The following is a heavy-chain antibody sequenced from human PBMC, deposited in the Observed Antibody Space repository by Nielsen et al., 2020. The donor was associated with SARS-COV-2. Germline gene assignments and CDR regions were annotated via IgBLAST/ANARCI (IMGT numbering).Heavy chain of an antibody. CDR2: ISYDGSNK. V-gene: IGHV3-30*04. J-gene: IGHJ6*02. CDR1: GFTFSSYA. D-gene: IGHD3-22*01. CDR3: ARDQRGGYYDDRPYDNYYYYGMDV. Sequence: GGSLRLSCAASGFTFSSYAMHWVRQAPGKGLEWVAVISYDGSNKYYADSVKGRFTISRDNAKNSLYLQMNSLRAEDTAVYYCARDQRGGYYDDRPYDNYYYYGMDVWGQGTTVTVSS.